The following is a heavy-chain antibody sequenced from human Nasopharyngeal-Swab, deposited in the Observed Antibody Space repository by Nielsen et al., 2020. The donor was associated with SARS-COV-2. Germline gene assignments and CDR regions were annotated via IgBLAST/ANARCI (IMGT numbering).Heavy chain of an antibody. D-gene: IGHD6-13*01. CDR1: GFTFSSYA. J-gene: IGHJ4*02. CDR3: ARPESSSWYWSY. V-gene: IGHV3-7*01. Sequence: GGSLRLSCAASGFTFSSYAMSWVRQAPGKGLEWVANIKQDGSEKYYVDSVRGRFSISRDNAKNSLYLQMNSLRAEDTAVYYCARPESSSWYWSYWGQGTLVTVSS. CDR2: IKQDGSEK.